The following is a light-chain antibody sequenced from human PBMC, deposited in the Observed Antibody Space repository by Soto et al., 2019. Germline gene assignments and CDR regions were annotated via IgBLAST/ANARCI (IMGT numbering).Light chain of an antibody. Sequence: EIVMTQSPATLSVSPGERATLSCRASQSVSSNLAWYQQKPGQAPRLLIYGASTRATGIPARFSGSGSGTEFTLTISSLQSEDFAVYYCQQLDSYPRTFGPGTTVDIK. CDR2: GAS. CDR1: QSVSSN. V-gene: IGKV3-15*01. CDR3: QQLDSYPRT. J-gene: IGKJ3*01.